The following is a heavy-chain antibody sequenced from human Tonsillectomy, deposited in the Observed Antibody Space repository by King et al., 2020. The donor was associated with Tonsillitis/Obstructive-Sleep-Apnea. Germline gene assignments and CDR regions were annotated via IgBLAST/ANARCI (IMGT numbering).Heavy chain of an antibody. J-gene: IGHJ6*03. Sequence: QLVQSGPEVKKPGTSVKVSCKASGFTFTSSAVQWVRQARGQRLEWIGWIVVGSGNTNYAQKFQERVTITRDMSTSTAYMELSSLRSEDTAVYYCAAGQYCSSTSCYPDYYYYYMDVWGKGTTVTVSS. D-gene: IGHD2-2*01. CDR3: AAGQYCSSTSCYPDYYYYYMDV. CDR2: IVVGSGNT. V-gene: IGHV1-58*01. CDR1: GFTFTSSA.